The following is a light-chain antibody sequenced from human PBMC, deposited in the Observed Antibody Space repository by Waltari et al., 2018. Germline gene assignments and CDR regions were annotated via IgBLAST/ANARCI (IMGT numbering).Light chain of an antibody. CDR1: QDISVF. CDR2: DAS. J-gene: IGKJ3*01. Sequence: DIQMTQSPSSLSASLGDRVTITCQASQDISVFLNWYQQKPGEAPNLLIYDASILQAGVLSRFSGGGSGTDFTLTISSLQPEDVATYYCQQYDDLPPFTFGPGTKVDLK. CDR3: QQYDDLPPFT. V-gene: IGKV1-33*01.